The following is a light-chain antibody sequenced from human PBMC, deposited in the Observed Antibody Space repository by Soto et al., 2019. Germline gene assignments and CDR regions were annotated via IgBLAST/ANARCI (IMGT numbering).Light chain of an antibody. J-gene: IGKJ1*01. V-gene: IGKV3-20*01. Sequence: EIVLTQSPGTLSLSPGERATLSGRARQSGSSSYLAWYQQKPGQAHRFLIYGSSRTATGIPDRFSGRVSGTDFPLTISRLESDNLGVSCCQQYWTCGEGTKVEIK. CDR3: QQYWT. CDR1: QSGSSSY. CDR2: GSS.